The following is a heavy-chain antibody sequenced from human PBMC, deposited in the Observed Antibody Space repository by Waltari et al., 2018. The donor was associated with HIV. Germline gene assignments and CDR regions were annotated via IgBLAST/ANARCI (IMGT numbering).Heavy chain of an antibody. CDR1: GLTLGDYA. J-gene: IGHJ4*02. D-gene: IGHD4-17*01. CDR3: AKGRMTTDY. CDR2: IRSKAYGGTT. V-gene: IGHV3-49*03. Sequence: VQLVESGGGLVQPGRSRRVSWTDPGLTLGDYAMSWFRQAPGKGLEWVGCIRSKAYGGTTEYAASVKGRFTISRDDSKSIAYLQMDSLQTEDTAVYYCAKGRMTTDYWGQGTLVTVSS.